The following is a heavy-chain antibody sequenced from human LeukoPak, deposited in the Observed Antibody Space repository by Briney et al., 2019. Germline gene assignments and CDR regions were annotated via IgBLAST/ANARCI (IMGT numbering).Heavy chain of an antibody. CDR3: ARDRIDILTGYPPHGMDV. CDR2: IWYDGSNK. D-gene: IGHD3-9*01. CDR1: GFTFSNAW. Sequence: GGSLRLSCAASGFTFSNAWMSWVRQAPGKGLEWVAVIWYDGSNKYYADSVKGRFTISRDNSKNTLYLQMNSLRAEDTAVYYCARDRIDILTGYPPHGMDVWGKGTTVTVSS. V-gene: IGHV3-33*08. J-gene: IGHJ6*04.